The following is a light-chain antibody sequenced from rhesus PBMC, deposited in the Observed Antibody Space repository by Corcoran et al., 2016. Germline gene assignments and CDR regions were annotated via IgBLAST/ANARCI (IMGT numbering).Light chain of an antibody. J-gene: IGKJ4*01. CDR3: QQYDDLPVT. V-gene: IGKV1-19*01. CDR1: QGINSW. Sequence: DIQMTQSPSSLSASVGDKVTLTCHASQGINSWLAWYQQKPGQAPKPLIFDAVRLQSGVPSRCSGSGSGTDYSLTISSLQPEDFATYYCQQYDDLPVTFGGGTKVQIK. CDR2: DAV.